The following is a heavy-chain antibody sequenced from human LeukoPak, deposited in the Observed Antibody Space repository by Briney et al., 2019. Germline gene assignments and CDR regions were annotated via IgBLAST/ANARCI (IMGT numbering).Heavy chain of an antibody. CDR3: ARVGVFEGAGSQFDY. CDR1: GFTFSSYS. J-gene: IGHJ4*02. D-gene: IGHD1-26*01. CDR2: ISSSSSYI. Sequence: GGSLRLSCAASGFTFSSYSMNWVRRAPGKGLEWVSSISSSSSYIYYADSVKGRFTISRDNAKNTLYLQMNSLRAEDTAVYYCARVGVFEGAGSQFDYWGQGTLVTVSA. V-gene: IGHV3-21*01.